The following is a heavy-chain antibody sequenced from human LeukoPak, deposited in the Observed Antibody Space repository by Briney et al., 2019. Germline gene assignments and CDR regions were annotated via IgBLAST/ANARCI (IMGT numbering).Heavy chain of an antibody. Sequence: SETLSLTCTVSGASVSSASYWTWVRQPPGKGLEWIGEIYHSGSTNYNPSLKSRVTISVDKSKNQFSLKLSSVTAADTAVYYCARNPHAYSSSWFDYWGQGTLVTVSS. D-gene: IGHD6-13*01. CDR1: GASVSSASY. CDR2: IYHSGST. V-gene: IGHV4-4*02. J-gene: IGHJ4*02. CDR3: ARNPHAYSSSWFDY.